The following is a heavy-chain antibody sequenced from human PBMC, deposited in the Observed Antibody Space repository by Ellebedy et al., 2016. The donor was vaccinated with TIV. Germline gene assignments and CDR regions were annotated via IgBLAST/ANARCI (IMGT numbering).Heavy chain of an antibody. D-gene: IGHD6-19*01. J-gene: IGHJ4*02. V-gene: IGHV3-30-3*01. CDR2: ISYDGSNK. CDR3: ARDPGSGWYFDY. Sequence: GESLKISCAASGFNFSNYAMHWVRQAPDKGLAGVAVISYDGSNKYYADSVKGRFTISRDNAKNSLYLQMSSLRAEDTAVYYCARDPGSGWYFDYWGQGTLVTVSS. CDR1: GFNFSNYA.